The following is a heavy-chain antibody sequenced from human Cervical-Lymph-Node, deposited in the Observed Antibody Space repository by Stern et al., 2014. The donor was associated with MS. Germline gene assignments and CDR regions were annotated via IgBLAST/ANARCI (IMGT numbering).Heavy chain of an antibody. CDR3: ARVAPDYGDSGLHYYYGMDV. V-gene: IGHV1-2*02. Sequence: QMQLVQSGAEVKKPGASVKVSCKASGYTFTGYYMHWVRQAPGQGLEWMGWINPNSGGTNYAQKFQGRVTMTRDTSISTASMDLCRLRSDDTAVYYCARVAPDYGDSGLHYYYGMDVWGQGTAVTVSS. J-gene: IGHJ6*02. CDR2: INPNSGGT. D-gene: IGHD4-17*01. CDR1: GYTFTGYY.